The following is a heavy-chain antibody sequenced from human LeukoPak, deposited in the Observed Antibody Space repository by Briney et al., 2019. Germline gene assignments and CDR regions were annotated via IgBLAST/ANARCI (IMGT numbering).Heavy chain of an antibody. V-gene: IGHV5-51*01. CDR2: IYPGDSDT. Sequence: GESLKISCKGSGYSFTSYWIGWVRQMPGKGLEWMGIIYPGDSDTRYSPSFQGQVTISADKSISTAYLQWSSLKASDTAMYYCARPTYYDILTGYPSHFDYWGQGTLVAVSS. D-gene: IGHD3-9*01. CDR3: ARPTYYDILTGYPSHFDY. CDR1: GYSFTSYW. J-gene: IGHJ4*02.